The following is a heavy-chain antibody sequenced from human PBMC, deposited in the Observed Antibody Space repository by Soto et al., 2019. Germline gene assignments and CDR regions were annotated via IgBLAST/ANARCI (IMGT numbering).Heavy chain of an antibody. D-gene: IGHD3-9*01. CDR1: GGSISSYY. J-gene: IGHJ4*02. CDR3: ARGGYDILTGYYPFDY. Sequence: SETLSLTCTVSGGSISSYYWSWIRQPPGKGLEWIGYIYYSGSTNYNPSLKSRVTISVDTSKNQFSLKLSSVTAADTAVYYCARGGYDILTGYYPFDYWGQGTLVTVSS. V-gene: IGHV4-59*01. CDR2: IYYSGST.